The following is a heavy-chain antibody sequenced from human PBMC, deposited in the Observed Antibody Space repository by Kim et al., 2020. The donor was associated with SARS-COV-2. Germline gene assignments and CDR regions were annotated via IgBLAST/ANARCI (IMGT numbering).Heavy chain of an antibody. CDR1: GGSVSSGSYY. CDR3: ARDGGYSYGIGSWFDP. J-gene: IGHJ5*02. D-gene: IGHD5-18*01. V-gene: IGHV4-61*01. CDR2: IYYSGST. Sequence: SETLSLTCTVSGGSVSSGSYYWSWIRQPPGKGLEWIGYIYYSGSTNYNPSLKSRVTISVDTSKNQFSLKLSSVTAADTAVYYCARDGGYSYGIGSWFDPWVQGTLVSVSS.